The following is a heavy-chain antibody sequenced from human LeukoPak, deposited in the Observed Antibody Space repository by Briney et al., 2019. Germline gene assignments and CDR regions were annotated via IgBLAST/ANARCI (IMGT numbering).Heavy chain of an antibody. V-gene: IGHV1-2*02. CDR1: GYTFTGYY. J-gene: IGHJ4*02. CDR2: INPNSGGT. D-gene: IGHD6-13*01. Sequence: ASAKVSCKASGYTFTGYYMHWVRQAPGQGLEWMGWINPNSGGTNYAQKFQGRVTMTRDTSISTAYMELSRLRSDDTAVYYCARDRRAAWVPLDYWGQGTLVTVSS. CDR3: ARDRRAAWVPLDY.